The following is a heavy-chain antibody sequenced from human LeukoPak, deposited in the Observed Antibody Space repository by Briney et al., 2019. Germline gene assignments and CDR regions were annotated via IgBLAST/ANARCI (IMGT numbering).Heavy chain of an antibody. D-gene: IGHD5-18*01. J-gene: IGHJ4*02. Sequence: SETLSLTCAVYGGSFSGYYWSWIRQPPGKGLEWIGDINHSGSTNYNPSLKSRVTISLDTSKNQFFLKLSSVAAADTAVYYGARSRRGRGSDTAVDYWGQGTLVTVSS. CDR1: GGSFSGYY. CDR3: ARSRRGRGSDTAVDY. CDR2: INHSGST. V-gene: IGHV4-34*01.